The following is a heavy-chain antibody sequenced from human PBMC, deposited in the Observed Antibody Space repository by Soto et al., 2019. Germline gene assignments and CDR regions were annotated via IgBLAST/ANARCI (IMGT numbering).Heavy chain of an antibody. Sequence: GESLSHSWSASGVPFSNYAMSWGRQAPGPGKEWVSGISGNGGSTYYADSVKGRFTIYRDKSKKTLYMEMNSLRAEDTAGDYCAKGRTMIGVPFYYRMEGWGQGTKVTVA. D-gene: IGHD3-3*01. J-gene: IGHJ6*02. CDR2: ISGNGGST. V-gene: IGHV3-23*01. CDR3: AKGRTMIGVPFYYRMEG. CDR1: GVPFSNYA.